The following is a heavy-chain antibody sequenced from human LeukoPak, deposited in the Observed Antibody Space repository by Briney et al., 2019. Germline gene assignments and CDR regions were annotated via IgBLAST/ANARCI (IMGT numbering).Heavy chain of an antibody. CDR3: ARDSVWRGPPIAVAGTDF. D-gene: IGHD6-19*01. V-gene: IGHV3-21*01. CDR1: GFTFSSYS. Sequence: GWSLRLSCAASGFTFSSYSMNWVRQAPGKGLEWVSSISPSSTYIYYADSMKGRFTISRDNAKNSLYLQMNSLRAEDTAVYYCARDSVWRGPPIAVAGTDFWGRGTLVTVSS. J-gene: IGHJ4*02. CDR2: ISPSSTYI.